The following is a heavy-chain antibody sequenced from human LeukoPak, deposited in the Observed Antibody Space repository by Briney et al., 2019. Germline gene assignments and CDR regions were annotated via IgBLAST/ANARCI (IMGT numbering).Heavy chain of an antibody. V-gene: IGHV1-69*04. D-gene: IGHD6-13*01. CDR3: ARGRMGDIAAAVDY. CDR2: IIPILGIA. Sequence: GASVKVSCKASGGTFSSYAISWVRQAPGQGLEWMGRIIPILGIANYAQKFQGRVTITADKSTSTAYMELSSLRSEDTAVCYCARGRMGDIAAAVDYWGQGTLVTVSS. J-gene: IGHJ4*02. CDR1: GGTFSSYA.